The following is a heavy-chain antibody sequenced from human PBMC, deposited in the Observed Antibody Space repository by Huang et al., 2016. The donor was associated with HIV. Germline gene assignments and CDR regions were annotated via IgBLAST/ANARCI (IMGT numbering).Heavy chain of an antibody. J-gene: IGHJ4*02. CDR2: ISYEAKTK. D-gene: IGHD6-13*01. Sequence: QVQLVESGGGVVQPGRSLRISCAASGFTFSSYGMHLVRQAPGKGLEWVAGISYEAKTKYYADSVKGRFSISRDNSKTTVYLQLNSLRLEDTAVYYCAKGGSAAAVLDFWGQGTLVTVSS. V-gene: IGHV3-30*18. CDR1: GFTFSSYG. CDR3: AKGGSAAAVLDF.